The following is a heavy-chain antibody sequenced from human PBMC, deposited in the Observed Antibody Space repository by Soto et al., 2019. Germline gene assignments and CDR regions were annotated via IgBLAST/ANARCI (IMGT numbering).Heavy chain of an antibody. Sequence: GESLKISCKASDTTHWIGWVRQKPGKGLEWMGIIYPGDSDTKYSPSFQGQVTISVDKSISTAYLRWSSLKASDTATYYCARLVNYYFGMDVWGLGTTVTVSS. CDR3: ARLVNYYFGMDV. CDR1: DTTHW. J-gene: IGHJ6*02. CDR2: IYPGDSDT. V-gene: IGHV5-51*01.